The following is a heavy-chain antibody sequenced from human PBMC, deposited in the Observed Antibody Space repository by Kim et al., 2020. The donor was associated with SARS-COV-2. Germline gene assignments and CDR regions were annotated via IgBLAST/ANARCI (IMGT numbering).Heavy chain of an antibody. CDR3: ARLQTGEFDY. Sequence: YIYYADSVKGRFTISIDNAKNSLYLQMNSLRAEDTAVYYCARLQTGEFDYWGQGTLVTVSS. CDR2: YI. D-gene: IGHD1-1*01. V-gene: IGHV3-21*01. J-gene: IGHJ4*02.